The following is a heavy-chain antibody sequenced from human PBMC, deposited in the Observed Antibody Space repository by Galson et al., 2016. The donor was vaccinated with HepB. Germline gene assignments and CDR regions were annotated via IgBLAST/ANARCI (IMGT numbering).Heavy chain of an antibody. Sequence: QSGAEVKKPGESLRISCKGSGYKFTSYWISWVRQMPGKGLEWMGRIDPSDSYTKYSPSFDGHVTISADKSISTAYLVWSSLKASDTAMYYCARQPTPSMIQGIISNWFDPWGQGTLVTVSS. CDR3: ARQPTPSMIQGIISNWFDP. CDR1: GYKFTSYW. D-gene: IGHD3-10*01. J-gene: IGHJ5*02. CDR2: IDPSDSYT. V-gene: IGHV5-10-1*01.